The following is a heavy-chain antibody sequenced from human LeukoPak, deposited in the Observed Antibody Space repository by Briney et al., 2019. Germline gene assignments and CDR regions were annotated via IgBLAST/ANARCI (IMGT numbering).Heavy chain of an antibody. Sequence: GGSLRLSCAGSGFTFRIAWMSWVRQAPGKGLEWVGRIKSKTDGGTTDYAAPVKGRFTISRDDSENTLYLQMKTLKTEDTAVYYCATIATVTTMHYDYWGQGTLVTVSS. CDR3: ATIATVTTMHYDY. CDR1: GFTFRIAW. J-gene: IGHJ4*02. CDR2: IKSKTDGGTT. V-gene: IGHV3-15*01. D-gene: IGHD4-17*01.